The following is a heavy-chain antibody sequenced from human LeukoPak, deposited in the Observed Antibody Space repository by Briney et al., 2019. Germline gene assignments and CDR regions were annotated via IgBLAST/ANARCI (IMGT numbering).Heavy chain of an antibody. CDR2: IYYSGST. V-gene: IGHV4-59*12. D-gene: IGHD3/OR15-3a*01. CDR1: GGSISSYY. Sequence: SETLSLTCTVSGGSISSYYWSWIRQPPGKGLEWIGYIYYSGSTNYNPSLKSRVTISVDTSKNQFSLKLSSVTAADTAVYYCARDPVAGLGGYYYYYMDVWGKGTTVTVSS. J-gene: IGHJ6*03. CDR3: ARDPVAGLGGYYYYYMDV.